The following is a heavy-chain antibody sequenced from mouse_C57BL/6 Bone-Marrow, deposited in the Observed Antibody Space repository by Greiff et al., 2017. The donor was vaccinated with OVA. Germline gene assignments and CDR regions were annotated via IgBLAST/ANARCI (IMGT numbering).Heavy chain of an antibody. CDR3: AYYYGSSWYFDV. V-gene: IGHV14-2*01. D-gene: IGHD1-1*01. CDR1: GFNIKDYY. Sequence: EVQLQQSGAELVKPGASVKLSCTASGFNIKDYYMHWVKQRTKQGLEWIGRIDPEDGETKYAPKFQGKATITADTSSNTAYLQLSSLTSEDTAVYYCAYYYGSSWYFDVWGTGTTVTVSS. CDR2: IDPEDGET. J-gene: IGHJ1*03.